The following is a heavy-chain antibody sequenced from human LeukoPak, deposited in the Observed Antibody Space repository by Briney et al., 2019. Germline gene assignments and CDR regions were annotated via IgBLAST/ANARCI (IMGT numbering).Heavy chain of an antibody. CDR1: GGSISSYY. Sequence: PSETLFLTCTVSGGSISSYYWSWIRQPPGKGLEWIGYIYYSGSTNYNPSLKSRVTISVDTSKNQFSLKLSSVTAADTAVYYCARQNYYDSSGPSGCDYWGQGTLVTVSS. J-gene: IGHJ4*02. D-gene: IGHD3-22*01. CDR2: IYYSGST. V-gene: IGHV4-59*08. CDR3: ARQNYYDSSGPSGCDY.